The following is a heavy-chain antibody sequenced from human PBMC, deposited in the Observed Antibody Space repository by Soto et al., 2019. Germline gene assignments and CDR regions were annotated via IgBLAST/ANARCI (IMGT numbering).Heavy chain of an antibody. CDR2: MSYDGSKQ. CDR1: GFTFRNYC. D-gene: IGHD2-15*01. J-gene: IGHJ5*02. Sequence: QVQLGESGGGVVQPGRSLRLSCGASGFTFRNYCMHWVRKGPGKGLEWLASMSYDGSKQYYADSVKGRFTISRDNSKNTLYLEMNSLRAEDSAVYYCARETGDCSRVTCTPGNNWFDPWGQGTLVTVSS. V-gene: IGHV3-30*03. CDR3: ARETGDCSRVTCTPGNNWFDP.